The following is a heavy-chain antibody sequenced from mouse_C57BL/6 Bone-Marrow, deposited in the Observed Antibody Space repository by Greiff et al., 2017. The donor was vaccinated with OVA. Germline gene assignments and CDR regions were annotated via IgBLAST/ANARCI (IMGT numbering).Heavy chain of an antibody. J-gene: IGHJ4*01. D-gene: IGHD1-1*01. V-gene: IGHV1-4*01. CDR1: GYTFTSYT. Sequence: QVQLQQSGAELARPGASVKMSCKASGYTFTSYTMHWVKQRPGQGLEWIGNINPSSGYTKYNQKFKDKATLTVDKSSSTAYMQLSSLTSEDSAVYYCAGSSHMDYGGQGTSVPVSS. CDR3: AGSSHMDY. CDR2: INPSSGYT.